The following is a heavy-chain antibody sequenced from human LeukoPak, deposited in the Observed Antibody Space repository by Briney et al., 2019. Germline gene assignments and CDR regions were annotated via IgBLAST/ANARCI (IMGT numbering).Heavy chain of an antibody. CDR1: GYSFTTYW. CDR2: IYPGDSNT. V-gene: IGHV5-51*01. D-gene: IGHD6-6*01. CDR3: ARQGATRRSGHDAFDI. Sequence: GEALKISCKGSGYSFTTYWIGWVRQMPGKGLEWMGIIYPGDSNTAYSPSFQGQVTISADKSISTAYLQWSSLKASDTAMYYCARQGATRRSGHDAFDIWGQGTVVTVSS. J-gene: IGHJ3*02.